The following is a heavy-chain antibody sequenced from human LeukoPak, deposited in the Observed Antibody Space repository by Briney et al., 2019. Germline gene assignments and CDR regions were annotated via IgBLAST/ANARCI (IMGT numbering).Heavy chain of an antibody. CDR3: ARGKSDYYYYMDV. V-gene: IGHV3-20*04. Sequence: GGSLRLSCAASGFTFDDYGMSWVRQAPGKGLEWVSGINWNGGSTGYADSVKGRFTISRDNAKNSLYLQMNSLRAADTALYYSARGKSDYYYYMDVWSKGTTVTVSS. CDR1: GFTFDDYG. CDR2: INWNGGST. J-gene: IGHJ6*03.